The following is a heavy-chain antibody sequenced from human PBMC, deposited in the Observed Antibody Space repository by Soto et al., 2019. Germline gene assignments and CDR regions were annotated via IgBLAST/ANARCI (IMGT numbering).Heavy chain of an antibody. CDR1: GGSISSYY. Sequence: AETLSLTCTVSGGSISSYYWSWIRQPPGKGLEWIGYIYYSGSTNYNPSLESRVTISVDTSKNQFSLKLSSVTAADTAVYYCVRSTGLLGSSRQFDYWGQGTLVTVSS. CDR3: VRSTGLLGSSRQFDY. J-gene: IGHJ4*02. D-gene: IGHD3-10*01. V-gene: IGHV4-59*08. CDR2: IYYSGST.